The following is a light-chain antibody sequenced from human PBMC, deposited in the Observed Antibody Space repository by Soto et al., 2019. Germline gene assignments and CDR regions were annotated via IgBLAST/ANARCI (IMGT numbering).Light chain of an antibody. CDR3: QHTFNSPPWT. Sequence: DFHMTQSPSSLSASVGDTVTITCRASQNIDMYLNWYQQKPGKAPRVLISGASNLQSGVPSRFSGSGSGTDFTLTISSLQSEDFASYFCQHTFNSPPWTFGQGTKVEVK. J-gene: IGKJ1*01. CDR2: GAS. V-gene: IGKV1-39*01. CDR1: QNIDMY.